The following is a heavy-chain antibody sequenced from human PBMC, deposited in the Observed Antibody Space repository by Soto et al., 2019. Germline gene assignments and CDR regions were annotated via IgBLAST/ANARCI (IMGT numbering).Heavy chain of an antibody. V-gene: IGHV5-51*01. CDR2: IFPADSDT. CDR1: GYSFSNYW. J-gene: IGHJ4*02. D-gene: IGHD2-15*01. CDR3: ASSVVVPSTMNYFDY. Sequence: PGESLKTSCQGPGYSFSNYWIAWVRQMPGKGPEWMGIIFPADSDTKYSPSFQGQVTISADKSISTAYLQWSSLKASDTAMYYCASSVVVPSTMNYFDYWGQGSLVTVSS.